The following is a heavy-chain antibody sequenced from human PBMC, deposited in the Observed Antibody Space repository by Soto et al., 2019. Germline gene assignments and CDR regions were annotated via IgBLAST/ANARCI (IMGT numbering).Heavy chain of an antibody. J-gene: IGHJ4*02. CDR1: GYSFTSYW. CDR3: ARHSTYCSGGSCYSVDFDY. V-gene: IGHV5-51*01. D-gene: IGHD2-15*01. Sequence: HGESLKISCKGSGYSFTSYWIGWVRQMPGKGLEWMGIIYPGDSDTRYSPSFQGQVTISADKSISTAYLQWSSLKASDTAMYYCARHSTYCSGGSCYSVDFDYWGQGTLVTVSS. CDR2: IYPGDSDT.